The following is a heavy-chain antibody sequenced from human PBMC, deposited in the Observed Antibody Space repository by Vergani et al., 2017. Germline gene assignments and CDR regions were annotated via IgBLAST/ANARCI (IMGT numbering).Heavy chain of an antibody. D-gene: IGHD4-17*01. J-gene: IGHJ4*02. CDR2: ISYDGNNK. CDR1: GFTFSSYG. CDR3: AKVRNYGDFSSFDY. Sequence: QVQLVESGGGLVKPGGSLRLSCAASGFTFSSYGMHWVRQAPGKGLEWVAVISYDGNNKYYAESVKGQFTISRDNSKNTLYLQMNSLRAEDTAVYYCAKVRNYGDFSSFDYWGQGTLVTVSS. V-gene: IGHV3-30*18.